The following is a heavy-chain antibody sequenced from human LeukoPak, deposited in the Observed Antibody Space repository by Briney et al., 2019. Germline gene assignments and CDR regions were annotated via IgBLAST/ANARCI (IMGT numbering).Heavy chain of an antibody. D-gene: IGHD6-19*01. CDR1: GFTFSSYA. V-gene: IGHV3-30-3*01. J-gene: IGHJ5*02. Sequence: GGSLRLSCAASGFTFSSYAMHWVRQAPGKGLEWVAVISYDGSNKHYADSVKGRFTTSRDNSKNTLYLQMNSLRAEDTAVYYCARVRIAVAGMGPYNWFDPWGQGTLVTVSS. CDR2: ISYDGSNK. CDR3: ARVRIAVAGMGPYNWFDP.